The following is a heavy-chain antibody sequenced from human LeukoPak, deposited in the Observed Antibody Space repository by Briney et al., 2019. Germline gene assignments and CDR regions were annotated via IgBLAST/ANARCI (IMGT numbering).Heavy chain of an antibody. CDR1: GGFISSYY. J-gene: IGHJ5*02. Sequence: PSETLSLTCTVSGGFISSYYWSWIRQPPGKGLEWLGYIYYSGSTNYNPSLKSRVTISVDTSKNQFSLKLSSVTAADTAVYYCARESGGYCSSTSCYVWFDPWGQGTLVTVSS. V-gene: IGHV4-59*01. D-gene: IGHD2-2*01. CDR2: IYYSGST. CDR3: ARESGGYCSSTSCYVWFDP.